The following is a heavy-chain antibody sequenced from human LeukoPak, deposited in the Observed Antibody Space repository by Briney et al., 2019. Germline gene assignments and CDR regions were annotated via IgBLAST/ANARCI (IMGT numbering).Heavy chain of an antibody. CDR2: IYYSGST. CDR3: ASNLLGAFDI. Sequence: PSETLSLTCTVSGGSISSGGYYWSWIRQHPGKGLEWIGNIYYSGSTNYNPSLKSRVTISVDTSKNQFSLKLSSVTAADTAVYYCASNLLGAFDIWGQGTMVTVSS. D-gene: IGHD2-15*01. J-gene: IGHJ3*02. CDR1: GGSISSGGYY. V-gene: IGHV4-61*08.